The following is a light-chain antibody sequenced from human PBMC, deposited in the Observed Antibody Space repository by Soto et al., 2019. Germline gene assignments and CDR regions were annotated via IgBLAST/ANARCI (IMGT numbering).Light chain of an antibody. CDR3: QHYNNWPRT. V-gene: IGKV3-15*01. CDR1: QSVSSN. CDR2: GAS. Sequence: EIVMTQSPATLSVSPGERATLSCRASQSVSSNLAWYQQKPGQAPRLLIYGASTRATGIPARFSGSGSGTEFTLTISSLKSEDFAVYYCQHYNNWPRTFGQGTNVEIK. J-gene: IGKJ1*01.